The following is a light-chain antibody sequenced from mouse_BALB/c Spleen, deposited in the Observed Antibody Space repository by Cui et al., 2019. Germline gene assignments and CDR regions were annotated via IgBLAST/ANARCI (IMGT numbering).Light chain of an antibody. V-gene: IGKV5-48*01. CDR3: QQSNSWPFT. J-gene: IGKJ4*01. CDR1: QSIGTS. CDR2: YAS. Sequence: DILLTQSPAILSVSPGERVSFSCRASQSIGTSIHWYQQRTNGSPRLLIKYASESIPGVPSRFSGSGLGTDFTLSINSVESEDIADYYCQQSNSWPFTFGSGTKLEIK.